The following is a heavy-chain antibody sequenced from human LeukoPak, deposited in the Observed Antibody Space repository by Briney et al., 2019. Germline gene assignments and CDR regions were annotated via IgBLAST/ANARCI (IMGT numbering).Heavy chain of an antibody. J-gene: IGHJ3*02. CDR3: ARDLEWLYPGGAFDI. CDR1: GYTFAGQY. Sequence: GASVKVSCKASGYTFAGQYMHWVRQAPGQGLEWMGWINPNSGGTNYAQKFQGRVTMTRDTSIRTAYMELSRLRSDDTAVYYCARDLEWLYPGGAFDIWGQGTVVTVSS. V-gene: IGHV1-2*02. D-gene: IGHD3-3*01. CDR2: INPNSGGT.